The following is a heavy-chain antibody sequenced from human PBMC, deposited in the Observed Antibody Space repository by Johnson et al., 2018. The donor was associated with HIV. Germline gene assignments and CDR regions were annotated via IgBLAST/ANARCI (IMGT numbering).Heavy chain of an antibody. D-gene: IGHD3-22*01. V-gene: IGHV3-30*04. Sequence: VQLVESGGGVVQPGRSLRLSCAASGFTFSSYTIHWVRQAPGKGLEWVAVISYDGSNKYYADSVKGRFTISRDNSKNTLYLQMNSLTAEDTAVYYCATFYYDNRDYYELASFLTDASDIWGQGTMSPSPQ. CDR1: GFTFSSYT. CDR3: ATFYYDNRDYYELASFLTDASDI. CDR2: ISYDGSNK. J-gene: IGHJ3*02.